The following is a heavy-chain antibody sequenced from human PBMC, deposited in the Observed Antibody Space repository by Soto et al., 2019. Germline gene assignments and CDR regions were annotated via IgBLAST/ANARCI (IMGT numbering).Heavy chain of an antibody. D-gene: IGHD3-22*01. J-gene: IGHJ4*02. V-gene: IGHV1-18*01. CDR1: GYTFTSYG. Sequence: GASVKVSCKASGYTFTSYGISWVRQAPGRGLEWMGWISAYNGNTNYAQKLQGRVTMTTDTSTSTAYMELRSLRSDDTAVYYCARYNYYDSSGYYPEYYFDYWGQGTLVTVSS. CDR3: ARYNYYDSSGYYPEYYFDY. CDR2: ISAYNGNT.